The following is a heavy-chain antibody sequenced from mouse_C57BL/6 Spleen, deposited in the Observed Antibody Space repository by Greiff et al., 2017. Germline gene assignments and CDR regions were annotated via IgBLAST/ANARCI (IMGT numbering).Heavy chain of an antibody. D-gene: IGHD3-2*02. J-gene: IGHJ3*01. CDR3: ARHGATQLRSSWFAY. CDR1: GFTFSSYG. CDR2: ISSGGSYT. V-gene: IGHV5-6*01. Sequence: EVQGVESGGDLVKPGGSLKLSCAASGFTFSSYGMSWVRQTPDKRLEWVATISSGGSYTYYPDSVKGRFTISRDNAKNTLYLQMSSLKCEDTAMYDCARHGATQLRSSWFAYWGQGTLVTVSA.